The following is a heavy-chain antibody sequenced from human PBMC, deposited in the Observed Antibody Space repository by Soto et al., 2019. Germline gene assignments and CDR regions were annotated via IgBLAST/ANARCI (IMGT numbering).Heavy chain of an antibody. D-gene: IGHD3-3*01. CDR1: GFTFSDYG. Sequence: QVHLVESGGGVVQPGGSLRLSCASSGFTFSDYGMHWVRQAPGKGLEWVAVLWYDGSGEYYTDSVRGRFTISRVNSKNTLSLQMNNLRDEDTGVYYCARDSVRFLEHFSKDYFDYWGQGTRVTVSS. V-gene: IGHV3-33*08. CDR2: LWYDGSGE. CDR3: ARDSVRFLEHFSKDYFDY. J-gene: IGHJ4*02.